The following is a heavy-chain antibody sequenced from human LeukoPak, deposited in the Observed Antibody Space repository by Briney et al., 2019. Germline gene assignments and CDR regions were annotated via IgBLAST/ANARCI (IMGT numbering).Heavy chain of an antibody. Sequence: SETLSLTCTVSGGSISGYYWSWIRQPPGKGLEWIGCISYTGSTNYNPSLKSPVTISVDTSKNQFSLKLSSVTAADTAVYFCAGRGMYYYGYWGQGTLVTVSS. J-gene: IGHJ4*02. V-gene: IGHV4-59*01. CDR2: ISYTGST. D-gene: IGHD3-10*01. CDR3: AGRGMYYYGY. CDR1: GGSISGYY.